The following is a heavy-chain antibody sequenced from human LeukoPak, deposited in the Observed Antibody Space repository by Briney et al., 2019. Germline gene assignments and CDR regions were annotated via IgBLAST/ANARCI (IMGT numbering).Heavy chain of an antibody. J-gene: IGHJ5*02. CDR1: GGSISRYD. Sequence: RSETLSLTCIVSGGSISRYDWNGIRQPAGKRLDCNGRVYTNGNTNYDPSLKSRVTMSLDTSKNQFSLKLNSVTAADTAMYYCARDLHGSGTWDWFDPWGQGTLVTVSS. CDR3: ARDLHGSGTWDWFDP. CDR2: VYTNGNT. V-gene: IGHV4-4*07. D-gene: IGHD3-10*01.